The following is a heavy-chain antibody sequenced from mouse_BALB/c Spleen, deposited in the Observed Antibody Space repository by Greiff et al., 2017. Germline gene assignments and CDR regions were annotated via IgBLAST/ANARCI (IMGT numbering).Heavy chain of an antibody. CDR2: INPGSGGT. J-gene: IGHJ4*01. D-gene: IGHD1-1*01. V-gene: IGHV1-54*01. CDR1: GYAFTNYL. CDR3: ARYGYYNGGSYDYAMDY. Sequence: QVQLQQSGAELVRPGTSVKVSCTASGYAFTNYLIEWVKQRPGQGLEWIGVINPGSGGTNYNEKFKGKATLTADKSSSTAYMQLSSLTTDDSAVYVSARYGYYNGGSYDYAMDYWGQGTSVTVSS.